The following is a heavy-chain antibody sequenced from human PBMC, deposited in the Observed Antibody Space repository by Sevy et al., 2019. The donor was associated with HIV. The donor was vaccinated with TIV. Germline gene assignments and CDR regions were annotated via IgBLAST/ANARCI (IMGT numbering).Heavy chain of an antibody. CDR3: ARVNYDSSGYYPTDYGMDV. J-gene: IGHJ6*02. CDR1: GGSISDYY. Sequence: SETLSLTCIVSGGSISDYYWSWIRQPPGKGPEWIGYIYYSGSTKYNPSLKSRVTISVDTSKNQFSLKLSSVTAADTAVYYCARVNYDSSGYYPTDYGMDVWGQGTTVIVSS. V-gene: IGHV4-59*01. D-gene: IGHD3-22*01. CDR2: IYYSGST.